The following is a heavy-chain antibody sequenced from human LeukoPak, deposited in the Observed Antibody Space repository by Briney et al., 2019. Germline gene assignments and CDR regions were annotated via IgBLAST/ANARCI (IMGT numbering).Heavy chain of an antibody. CDR3: AREKLELGDNWFDP. V-gene: IGHV3-7*03. CDR2: IKQDGSEK. J-gene: IGHJ5*02. CDR1: GFTFSTYW. Sequence: GGSLRLSCAGSGFTFSTYWMSWVRQAPGKGLEWVANIKQDGSEKYYVDSVKGRFTISRDNAKNSLYLQMNSLRAEDTAVYYCAREKLELGDNWFDPWGQGTLVTVSS. D-gene: IGHD1-7*01.